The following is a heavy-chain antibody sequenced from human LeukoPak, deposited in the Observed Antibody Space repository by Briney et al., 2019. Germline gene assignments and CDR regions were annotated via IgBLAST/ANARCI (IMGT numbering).Heavy chain of an antibody. Sequence: PGGSLRLSCAASGFTLGDYYMTWIRQAPGKGLEWVSYISNNRGSTTYYADSVKGRFTISRDNAKNSLYLQMNSLRAEDMALYYCAKDSSSSPRGYFDYWGQGTLVTVSS. J-gene: IGHJ4*02. V-gene: IGHV3-11*01. D-gene: IGHD6-13*01. CDR3: AKDSSSSPRGYFDY. CDR2: ISNNRGSTT. CDR1: GFTLGDYY.